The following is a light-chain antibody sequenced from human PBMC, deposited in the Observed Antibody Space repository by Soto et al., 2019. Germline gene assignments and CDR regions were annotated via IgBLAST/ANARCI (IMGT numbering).Light chain of an antibody. CDR1: SGHSSYA. V-gene: IGLV4-69*01. CDR3: QTWGTGIHVV. Sequence: QSVLTQSPSASASLGASVKLTCTLSSGHSSYAIAWHQQQPEKGPRYLMKLNSDGTHSKGDGIPDRFSGSSSGAERYLTISSLQSEDEADYYCQTWGTGIHVVFGGGNKLTVL. CDR2: LNSDGTH. J-gene: IGLJ2*01.